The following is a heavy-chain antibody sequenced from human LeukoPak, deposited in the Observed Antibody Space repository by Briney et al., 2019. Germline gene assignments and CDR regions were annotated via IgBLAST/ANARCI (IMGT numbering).Heavy chain of an antibody. CDR3: AKARYSSSWYYFDY. D-gene: IGHD6-13*01. Sequence: GGSLRLSCAASGFTFYDYAMHWVRHAPGKGLEWVSGISWNSGSIGYADSVKGRFTISRDNAKNSLYLQMNSLRAEDTALYYCAKARYSSSWYYFDYWGQGTLVTVSS. V-gene: IGHV3-9*01. CDR1: GFTFYDYA. CDR2: ISWNSGSI. J-gene: IGHJ4*02.